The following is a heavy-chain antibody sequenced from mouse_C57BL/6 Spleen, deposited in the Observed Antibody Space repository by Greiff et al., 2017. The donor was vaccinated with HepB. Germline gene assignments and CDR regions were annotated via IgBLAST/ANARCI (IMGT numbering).Heavy chain of an antibody. J-gene: IGHJ4*01. CDR3: ASEGYSNWAMDY. Sequence: EVKLMESEGGLVQPGSSMKLSCTASGFTFSDYYMAWVRQVPEKGLEWVANINYDGSSTYYLDSLKSRFIISRDNAKNILYLQMSSLKSEDTATYYCASEGYSNWAMDYWGQGTSVTVSS. V-gene: IGHV5-16*01. CDR2: INYDGSST. D-gene: IGHD2-5*01. CDR1: GFTFSDYY.